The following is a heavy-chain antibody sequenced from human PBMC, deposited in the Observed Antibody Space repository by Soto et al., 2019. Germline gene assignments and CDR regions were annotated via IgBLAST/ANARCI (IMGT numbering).Heavy chain of an antibody. V-gene: IGHV3-23*01. Sequence: EQLLESGGGLVQPGGSLTLSCAASGFTFNHYGMAWVRQAPGTGLEWVSVISGSGGTTYYADSVKGRFTISRDNSKSTVYLQMNSLRVEDTALYSCAKVIVLGASTIEFWGPGTLVTVSS. CDR2: ISGSGGTT. J-gene: IGHJ4*02. CDR3: AKVIVLGASTIEF. D-gene: IGHD6-6*01. CDR1: GFTFNHYG.